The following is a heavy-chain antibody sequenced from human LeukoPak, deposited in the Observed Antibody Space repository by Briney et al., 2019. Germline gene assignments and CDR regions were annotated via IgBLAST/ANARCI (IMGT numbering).Heavy chain of an antibody. CDR2: IYYSGTT. CDR3: ARGDYGNYVGMDY. J-gene: IGHJ4*02. D-gene: IGHD4-11*01. CDR1: VGFMTRYY. V-gene: IGHV4-59*01. Sequence: PSETLSLTCTVSVGFMTRYYWRWIRQPPGKGLEWIGYIYYSGTTNYNPSLKSRVTISVDTSKNQLSLKSSSVTAADTAMYYCARGDYGNYVGMDYWGQGTLVTVSS.